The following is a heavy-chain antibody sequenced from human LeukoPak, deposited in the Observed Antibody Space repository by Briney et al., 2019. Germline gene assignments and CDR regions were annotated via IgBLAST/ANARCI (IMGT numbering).Heavy chain of an antibody. V-gene: IGHV5-51*01. Sequence: GESLKISCKGSGYSFTSYWIGWVRQMPGKGLEWMGIIYPGDSDTRYSPSFQGQVTISADKSISTAYLQWSSLKASDTAMYYCASLSSTSSTAFDIWGKGTMVTVSS. CDR2: IYPGDSDT. D-gene: IGHD2-2*01. J-gene: IGHJ3*02. CDR3: ASLSSTSSTAFDI. CDR1: GYSFTSYW.